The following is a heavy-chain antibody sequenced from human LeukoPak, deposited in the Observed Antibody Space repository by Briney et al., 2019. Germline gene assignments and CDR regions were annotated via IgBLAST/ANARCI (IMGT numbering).Heavy chain of an antibody. V-gene: IGHV3-48*03. J-gene: IGHJ4*02. Sequence: GGSLRLSCAASGFTFSSYEMNWVRQAPGKGLEWVSYISSSGFTIYYADSVKGRFTISRDNAKNSLYLQMNSLRAEDTAVYYCAGGDYGDYGSDYRGQGTLVTVSS. CDR2: ISSSGFTI. D-gene: IGHD4-17*01. CDR3: AGGDYGDYGSDY. CDR1: GFTFSSYE.